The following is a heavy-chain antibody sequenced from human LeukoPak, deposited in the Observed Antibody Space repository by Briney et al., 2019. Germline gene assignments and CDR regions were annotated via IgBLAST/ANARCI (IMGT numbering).Heavy chain of an antibody. Sequence: SETLSLTCTVSGGSISSYYWSWIRQPPGKGLEWIGYIYYSGSTNYNPSLKSRVTISVDTSKNQFSLKLSSVTAADTAVYYCARQRVVRGAFDYWGQGTLVTVSS. CDR1: GGSISSYY. J-gene: IGHJ4*02. D-gene: IGHD3-10*01. V-gene: IGHV4-59*08. CDR3: ARQRVVRGAFDY. CDR2: IYYSGST.